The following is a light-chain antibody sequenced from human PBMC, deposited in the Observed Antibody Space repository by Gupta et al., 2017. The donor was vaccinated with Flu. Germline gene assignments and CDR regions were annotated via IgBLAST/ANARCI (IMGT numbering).Light chain of an antibody. Sequence: QSALTQPRSVSGSHGQSLTISCTGTSSDVGGYDYVSWYQQHPGKAPQLMIYDVSKRPSGVPDRFSGSRSGNTASLTSSGLQAQDEADDYCCSYAGSYTWVFGGGTKLTVL. CDR2: DVS. J-gene: IGLJ3*02. CDR1: SSDVGGYDY. V-gene: IGLV2-11*01. CDR3: CSYAGSYTWV.